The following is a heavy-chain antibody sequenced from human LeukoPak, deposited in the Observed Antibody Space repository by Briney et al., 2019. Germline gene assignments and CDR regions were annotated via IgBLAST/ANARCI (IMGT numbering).Heavy chain of an antibody. Sequence: SETLSLTCTVSGAYISGYYWNWIRQPARQGLEWIGRLYTSGSINYNPSLKSRVTISLDTSKNPFSLQLNSVTAADTAVYYCAKGRAAGGQDYMDVWGKGIPVSVSS. D-gene: IGHD6-25*01. J-gene: IGHJ6*03. V-gene: IGHV4-4*07. CDR2: LYTSGSI. CDR3: AKGRAAGGQDYMDV. CDR1: GAYISGYY.